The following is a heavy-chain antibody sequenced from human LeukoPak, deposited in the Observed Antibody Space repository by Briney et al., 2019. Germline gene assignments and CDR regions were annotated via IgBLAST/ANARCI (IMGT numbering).Heavy chain of an antibody. CDR3: ARVERFLEWLPIPQPYYYGMDV. Sequence: GGSLRLSCAASGFTFSSYSMNWVRQAPGNGLEWVSSISSSSSYIYYADSVKGRFTISRDNAKNSLYLQMNSLRAEDTAVYYCARVERFLEWLPIPQPYYYGMDVWGQGTTVTVSS. CDR1: GFTFSSYS. J-gene: IGHJ6*02. V-gene: IGHV3-21*01. D-gene: IGHD3-3*01. CDR2: ISSSSSYI.